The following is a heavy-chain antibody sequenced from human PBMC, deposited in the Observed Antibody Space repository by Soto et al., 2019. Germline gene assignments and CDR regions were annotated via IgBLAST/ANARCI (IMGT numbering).Heavy chain of an antibody. CDR2: IWYDGSNK. CDR1: GFTFSSYG. D-gene: IGHD3-3*01. CDR3: ARDRTLDGDFWSGYKKFRDYYYGMDV. V-gene: IGHV3-33*01. J-gene: IGHJ6*02. Sequence: GGSLRLSCAASGFTFSSYGMHWVRQAPGKGLEWVAVIWYDGSNKYYADSVKGRFTISRDNSKNTLYLQMNSLRAEDTAVYYCARDRTLDGDFWSGYKKFRDYYYGMDVWGQGTTVTVSS.